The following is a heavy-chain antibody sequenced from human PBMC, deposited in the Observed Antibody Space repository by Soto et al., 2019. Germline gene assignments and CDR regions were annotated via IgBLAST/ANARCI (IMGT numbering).Heavy chain of an antibody. CDR2: ICGTTI. D-gene: IGHD5-12*01. V-gene: IGHV3-48*01. J-gene: IGHJ4*02. CDR3: ARDRGSMATVDTMRGY. Sequence: EVQLVESGGGLVQPGGPLTLSCAASGFAFSDYGMMWVRQAPGKGLECISFICGTTIYYANSVRGRFTISRDNANHSLSLQMNNLRAEATAVYYCARDRGSMATVDTMRGYWGQGVLVTVSS. CDR1: GFAFSDYG.